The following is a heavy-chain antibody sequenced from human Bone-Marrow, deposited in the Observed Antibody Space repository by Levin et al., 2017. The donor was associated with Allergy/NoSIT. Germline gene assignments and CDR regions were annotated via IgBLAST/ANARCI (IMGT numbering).Heavy chain of an antibody. CDR3: ARDISGRLDL. CDR2: IKQDGCEK. Sequence: GGSLRLSCAASGFNLSTYWMSWVRQAPGKGLAWVANIKQDGCEKYYVGSVQGRFTTSRDNGKNSLYLQMNSLTAEDTAIYYCARDISGRLDLWGRGTRVTVSS. CDR1: GFNLSTYW. D-gene: IGHD3-3*02. J-gene: IGHJ2*01. V-gene: IGHV3-7*01.